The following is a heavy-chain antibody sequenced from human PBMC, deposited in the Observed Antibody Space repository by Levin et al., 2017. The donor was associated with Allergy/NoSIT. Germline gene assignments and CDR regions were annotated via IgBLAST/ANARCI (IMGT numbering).Heavy chain of an antibody. Sequence: SGGSLRLSCTASGFTFGDYAMSWVRQAPGKGLEWVGFIRSKAYGGTTEYAASVKGRFTISRDDSKSIAYLQMNSLKTEDTAVYYCTRVFGVGATKGLRFYYYFDYWGQGTLVTVSS. CDR2: IRSKAYGGTT. D-gene: IGHD1-26*01. J-gene: IGHJ4*02. CDR3: TRVFGVGATKGLRFYYYFDY. CDR1: GFTFGDYA. V-gene: IGHV3-49*04.